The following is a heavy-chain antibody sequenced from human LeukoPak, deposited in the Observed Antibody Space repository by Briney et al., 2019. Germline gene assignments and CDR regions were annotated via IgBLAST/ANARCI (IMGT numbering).Heavy chain of an antibody. D-gene: IGHD2-8*01. CDR2: INHSGST. CDR3: ARGGVRIRS. V-gene: IGHV4-34*01. CDR1: GGSFSGYY. Sequence: PSETLSLTCALYGGSFSGYYWSWIRQPPGKGLEWIGEINHSGSTNYNPSLKSRVTISVDTSKNQFSLKLSSVTAADTAVYYCARGGVRIRSWGQGTLVTVSS. J-gene: IGHJ5*02.